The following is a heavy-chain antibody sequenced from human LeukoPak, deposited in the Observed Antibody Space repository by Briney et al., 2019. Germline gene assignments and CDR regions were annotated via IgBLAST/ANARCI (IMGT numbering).Heavy chain of an antibody. V-gene: IGHV1-2*02. CDR3: ARALWSAKDAFDT. D-gene: IGHD3-10*01. J-gene: IGHJ3*02. CDR1: GYTSTGYY. Sequence: ASVKVSCKASGYTSTGYYMHWVRQAPGQGLEWMGWINPNSGGTNYAQKFQGRVTMTRDTSISTAYMELSRLRSDDTAVYYCARALWSAKDAFDTWGQGTMVTVSS. CDR2: INPNSGGT.